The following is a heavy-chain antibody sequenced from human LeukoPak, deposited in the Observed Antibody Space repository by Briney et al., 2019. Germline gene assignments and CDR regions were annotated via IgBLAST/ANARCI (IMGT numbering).Heavy chain of an antibody. CDR3: ARDAEYGSGSMWLLDP. D-gene: IGHD3-10*01. V-gene: IGHV1-2*02. J-gene: IGHJ5*02. Sequence: ASVKVSCKASGYTFSDYYIHWVRQSPGQGLEWMGWINTKGASTKYAQKFQGRVTMTRDTSINAVYMELSRLTSDDTAIYYCARDAEYGSGSMWLLDPWGQGTQVTVSS. CDR2: INTKGAST. CDR1: GYTFSDYY.